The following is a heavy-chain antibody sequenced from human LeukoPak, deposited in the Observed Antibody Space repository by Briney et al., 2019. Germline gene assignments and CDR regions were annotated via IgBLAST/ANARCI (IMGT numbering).Heavy chain of an antibody. D-gene: IGHD4-11*01. CDR3: SRGQHRVTYSDDGFDI. CDR2: IRSDGSDT. J-gene: IGHJ3*02. V-gene: IGHV3-74*01. CDR1: GFTFSVTW. Sequence: PGGALRLSCAASGFTFSVTWMHSVRQDPGKGLVRVSRIRSDGSDTRYAESVKGRFTISRENSKNTLFLQMNSLRPEDTAVYYCSRGQHRVTYSDDGFDIWGQGTMVTVSS.